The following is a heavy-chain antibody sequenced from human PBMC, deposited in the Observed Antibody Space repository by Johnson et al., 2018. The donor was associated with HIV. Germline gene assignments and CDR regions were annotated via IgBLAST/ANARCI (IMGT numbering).Heavy chain of an antibody. CDR2: ISYDGSNK. Sequence: QVQLVESGGGLVKPGRSLRLSCAASGFTFSNHAMHWVRQAPGKGLEWVAVISYDGSNKYYADSVKGRFTISRDNSKNTLYLQMNSLRAEDTAVYYCATDPGGSYFGYRAYAFDIWGQGTMVTVSS. D-gene: IGHD1-26*01. J-gene: IGHJ3*02. V-gene: IGHV3-30-3*01. CDR1: GFTFSNHA. CDR3: ATDPGGSYFGYRAYAFDI.